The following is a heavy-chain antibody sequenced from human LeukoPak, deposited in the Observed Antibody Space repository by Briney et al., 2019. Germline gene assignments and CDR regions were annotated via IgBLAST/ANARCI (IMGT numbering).Heavy chain of an antibody. CDR2: INPNSGGT. Sequence: GASVKVSCKASGYTFTSYYMHWVRQAPGQGLEWMGWINPNSGGTNYAQKFQGRVTMTRDTSISTAYMELSRLRSDDTAVYYCARDQRWMVRGVIYYWGQGTLVTVSS. J-gene: IGHJ4*02. D-gene: IGHD3-10*01. CDR3: ARDQRWMVRGVIYY. CDR1: GYTFTSYY. V-gene: IGHV1-2*02.